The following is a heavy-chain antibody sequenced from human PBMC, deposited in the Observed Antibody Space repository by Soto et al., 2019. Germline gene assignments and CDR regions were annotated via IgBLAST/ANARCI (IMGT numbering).Heavy chain of an antibody. V-gene: IGHV4-30-2*01. D-gene: IGHD3-22*01. J-gene: IGHJ3*02. CDR3: ARELLYYDSSGYSWDDAFDI. Sequence: QLQLQESGSRLVKPSQTLSLTCAVSGGSLSSSAYSWSWIRQTPGKGLEWIGFIYPSGSTYYNPSLKSRVTLSLDRPKNQISLKLTSVTAADTAVYYCARELLYYDSSGYSWDDAFDIWGQGTMVTVSS. CDR2: IYPSGST. CDR1: GGSLSSSAYS.